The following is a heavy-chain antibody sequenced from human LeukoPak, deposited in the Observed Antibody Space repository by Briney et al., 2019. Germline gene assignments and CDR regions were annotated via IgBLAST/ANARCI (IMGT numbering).Heavy chain of an antibody. D-gene: IGHD3-22*01. Sequence: PSETLSLTCALYGGSFSGYYWSWLRQPPGKGLEWIGEINHSGSTNYNPSLKSRVTISVDTSKNQFSLKLSSVTAADTAVYYCARGPTYYYDSSGYSAFDIWGQGTMVTVSS. V-gene: IGHV4-34*01. J-gene: IGHJ3*02. CDR2: INHSGST. CDR1: GGSFSGYY. CDR3: ARGPTYYYDSSGYSAFDI.